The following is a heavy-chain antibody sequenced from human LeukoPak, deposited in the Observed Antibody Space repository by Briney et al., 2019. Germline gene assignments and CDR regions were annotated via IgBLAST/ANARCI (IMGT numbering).Heavy chain of an antibody. CDR3: ARDATYCSGSTCSYYGMDV. CDR2: MNAGNGNT. D-gene: IGHD2-15*01. CDR1: GYTFTNYA. J-gene: IGHJ6*02. V-gene: IGHV1-3*01. Sequence: ASVKVSCKASGYTFTNYAMHWVRQAPGQRLEWMGWMNAGNGNTKYSQKFQGRVTISRDTSTTTAYMELSSLTSEDTAVYYCARDATYCSGSTCSYYGMDVWGQGTTVTVSS.